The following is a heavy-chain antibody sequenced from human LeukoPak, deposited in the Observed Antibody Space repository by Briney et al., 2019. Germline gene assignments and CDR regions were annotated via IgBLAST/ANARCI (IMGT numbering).Heavy chain of an antibody. V-gene: IGHV1-8*03. CDR3: ARFDCSGGSCSGIGRRNWFDP. CDR1: GYTFTSYD. D-gene: IGHD2-15*01. Sequence: ASVKVSCKASGYTFTSYDINWVRQATGQGLEWMGWMNPNSGNTGYAQKFQGRVTITRNTSISTAYMELSSLRSEDTAVYYCARFDCSGGSCSGIGRRNWFDPWGQGTLVTVSS. J-gene: IGHJ5*02. CDR2: MNPNSGNT.